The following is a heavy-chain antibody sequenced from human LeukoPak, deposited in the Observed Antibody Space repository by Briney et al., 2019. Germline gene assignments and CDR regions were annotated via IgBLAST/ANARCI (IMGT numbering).Heavy chain of an antibody. CDR1: GYSFTSYW. Sequence: GASLKISCKGSGYSFTSYWISWVRQMPGKGLEWMGRIDPSDSYTNYSPSFQGHVTISADKSISTAYLQWSSLKASDTAMYYCARDNYGGNSGDAFDIWGQGTMVTVSS. D-gene: IGHD4-23*01. J-gene: IGHJ3*02. CDR3: ARDNYGGNSGDAFDI. CDR2: IDPSDSYT. V-gene: IGHV5-10-1*01.